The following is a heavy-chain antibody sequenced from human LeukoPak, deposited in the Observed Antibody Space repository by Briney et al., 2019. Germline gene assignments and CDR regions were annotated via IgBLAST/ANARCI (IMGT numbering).Heavy chain of an antibody. CDR2: IYYSGST. CDR3: ARHGPYSSEPFDY. Sequence: PSETLSLTCTVSGGSIISYYWSWIGQPPGKGLEWIGYIYYSGSTNYNPSLKSRVTISVDTSKNQFSLKLSSVTAADTSVYYCARHGPYSSEPFDYWGQGTLVTVSS. V-gene: IGHV4-59*08. J-gene: IGHJ4*02. D-gene: IGHD6-25*01. CDR1: GGSIISYY.